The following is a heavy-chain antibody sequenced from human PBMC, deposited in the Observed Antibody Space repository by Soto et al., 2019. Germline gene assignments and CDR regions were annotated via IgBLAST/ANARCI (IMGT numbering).Heavy chain of an antibody. V-gene: IGHV3-74*01. CDR1: GFTFSSKW. Sequence: PGGSLRLSCADSGFTFSSKWMHWVRLVPGKGLVWVSRINGDGTTTDYADSMKGRFIISRDNAKNTMYLQMNSLRAEDTAVYYCASEGSKFYGSGSRYYYYYYGMDVWGQATTVTVS. J-gene: IGHJ6*02. CDR3: ASEGSKFYGSGSRYYYYYYGMDV. D-gene: IGHD3-10*01. CDR2: INGDGTTT.